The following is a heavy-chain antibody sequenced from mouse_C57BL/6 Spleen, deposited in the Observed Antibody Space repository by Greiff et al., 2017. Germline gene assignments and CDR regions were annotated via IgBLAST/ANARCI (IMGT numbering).Heavy chain of an antibody. Sequence: QVQLQQPGAELVKPAASVKLSCKASGYTFTSYWMHWVKQRPGQGLEWIGMIHPNSGSTNYNEKFKSKATLTVDKSSSTAYMQLSSLTSEDSAVYYCARTGTRYFDYWGQGTTLTVSS. D-gene: IGHD4-1*01. J-gene: IGHJ2*01. V-gene: IGHV1-64*01. CDR2: IHPNSGST. CDR1: GYTFTSYW. CDR3: ARTGTRYFDY.